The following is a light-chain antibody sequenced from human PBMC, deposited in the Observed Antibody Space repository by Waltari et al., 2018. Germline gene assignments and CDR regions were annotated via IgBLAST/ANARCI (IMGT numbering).Light chain of an antibody. Sequence: QSVLTQPPSVSGAPGQRVTISCTGSNSNIGTGFGVPRYQQLPGTAPTLPISCNTARPSGVPDRFSGSQSGTSAFLAITGLQAEDEADYYCQSYDDSLSGSLFGTGTKVTVL. V-gene: IGLV1-40*01. CDR2: CNT. CDR1: NSNIGTGFG. CDR3: QSYDDSLSGSL. J-gene: IGLJ1*01.